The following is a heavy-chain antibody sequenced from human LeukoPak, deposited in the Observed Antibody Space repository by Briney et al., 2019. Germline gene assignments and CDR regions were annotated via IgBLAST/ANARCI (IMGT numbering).Heavy chain of an antibody. Sequence: PGGSLRLSCVGSGFTFSDYWMSWVRQAPGKGLEWVANIKQDGSEKDYVDALKGRFTISRDNAKNSLYLQMNSLRAEDTAVYYCARDDFWSGYPAYYYYYMDVWGKGTTVTVSS. J-gene: IGHJ6*03. D-gene: IGHD3-3*01. CDR2: IKQDGSEK. CDR3: ARDDFWSGYPAYYYYYMDV. V-gene: IGHV3-7*01. CDR1: GFTFSDYW.